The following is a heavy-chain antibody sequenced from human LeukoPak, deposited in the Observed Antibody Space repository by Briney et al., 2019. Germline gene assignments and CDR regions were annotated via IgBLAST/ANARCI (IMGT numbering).Heavy chain of an antibody. J-gene: IGHJ4*02. CDR2: IYPGDSDT. V-gene: IGHV5-51*01. D-gene: IGHD6-19*01. Sequence: GESLKISCKGSGYIFTSYWIGWVRQMPGKGLEWMGIIYPGDSDTRYSPSFQGQVTISADKSISTAYLQWSSLKASDTAMYYCARRIAVAGTKQTYFDYWGQGTLVTVSS. CDR1: GYIFTSYW. CDR3: ARRIAVAGTKQTYFDY.